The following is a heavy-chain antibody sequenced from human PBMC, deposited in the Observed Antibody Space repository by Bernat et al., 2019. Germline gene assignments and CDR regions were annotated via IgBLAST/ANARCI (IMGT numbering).Heavy chain of an antibody. Sequence: QVQLVESGGGVVQPGRSLRLPCAASGFTFSSYAMHWVRQAPGKGLEWVAVISYDGSNKYYADSVKGRFTISRDNSKNTLYLQMNSLRAEDTAVYYCARDLSGYSSGWYEYYFDYWGQGTLVTVSS. J-gene: IGHJ4*02. CDR1: GFTFSSYA. D-gene: IGHD6-19*01. V-gene: IGHV3-30*01. CDR3: ARDLSGYSSGWYEYYFDY. CDR2: ISYDGSNK.